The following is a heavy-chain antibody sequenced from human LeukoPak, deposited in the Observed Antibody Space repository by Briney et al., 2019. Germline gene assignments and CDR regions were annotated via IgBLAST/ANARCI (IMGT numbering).Heavy chain of an antibody. CDR1: GYTFASYG. J-gene: IGHJ4*02. V-gene: IGHV1-18*01. CDR2: ISAYNGNT. CDR3: ARIIVATIPFDY. D-gene: IGHD5-12*01. Sequence: ASVKVSCKASGYTFASYGISWVRQAPGQGLEWMGWISAYNGNTNYAQKLQGRVTMTTDTSTSTAYMELRSLRSDDTAVYYCARIIVATIPFDYWGQGTLVTVST.